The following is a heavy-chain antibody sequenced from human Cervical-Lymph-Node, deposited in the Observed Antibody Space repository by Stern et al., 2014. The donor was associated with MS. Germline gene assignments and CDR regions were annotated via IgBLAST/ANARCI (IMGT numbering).Heavy chain of an antibody. Sequence: QVQLVHSGAEVKKPGASVKVSCKASGYTFTSYYMHWVRQAPGQGLEWMGIINPSGGSTSYAQKFQGRVTMTRDTSTSTVYMELSSLRSEDTAVYYCARGYPEDYGDYNTRYYFDYWGQGTLVTVSS. CDR1: GYTFTSYY. V-gene: IGHV1-46*01. CDR2: INPSGGST. D-gene: IGHD4-17*01. J-gene: IGHJ4*02. CDR3: ARGYPEDYGDYNTRYYFDY.